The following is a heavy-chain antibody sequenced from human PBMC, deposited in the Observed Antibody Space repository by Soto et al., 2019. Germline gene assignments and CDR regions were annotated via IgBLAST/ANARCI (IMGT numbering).Heavy chain of an antibody. Sequence: VSCKASGYSVSDYFIQWVRQAPGQGLEWVAWINPKSAATNYAKKFQGRVSLTWDTSFSTAYMELTRLRPDDTAVYYCARIKWGLDYYNGMDVWGQGTTVTVSS. CDR2: INPKSAAT. D-gene: IGHD1-26*01. V-gene: IGHV1-2*02. CDR1: GYSVSDYF. CDR3: ARIKWGLDYYNGMDV. J-gene: IGHJ6*02.